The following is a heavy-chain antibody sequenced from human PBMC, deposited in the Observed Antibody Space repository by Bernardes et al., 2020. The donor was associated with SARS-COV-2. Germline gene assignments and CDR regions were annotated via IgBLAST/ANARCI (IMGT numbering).Heavy chain of an antibody. CDR2: ISYDGSNK. Sequence: GGSLRLSCVASGFTFRNYGMHWVRQAPGKGLEWVALISYDGSNKNHADSVKGRFTISRDNFKNMLYLQMNSLRAEDTAVYYCAKDAGMQWLLYYYDSWGPGTLLTVSS. CDR1: GFTFRNYG. D-gene: IGHD3-22*01. J-gene: IGHJ4*02. V-gene: IGHV3-30*18. CDR3: AKDAGMQWLLYYYDS.